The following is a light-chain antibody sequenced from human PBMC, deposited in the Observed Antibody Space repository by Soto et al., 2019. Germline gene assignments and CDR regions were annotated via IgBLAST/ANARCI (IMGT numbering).Light chain of an antibody. CDR1: QSALYSSNNKYY. CDR2: WAS. J-gene: IGKJ4*01. CDR3: QQYYNTPLT. V-gene: IGKV4-1*01. Sequence: DIVRTQSPDSLAVALDERVTVNCKSRQSALYSSNNKYYSAWYQQKPGQPPKLLICWASTRESGVPDRFSGSGSGTDFTLTISSLQAEDVAVYCWQQYYNTPLTFGGGTKVDIK.